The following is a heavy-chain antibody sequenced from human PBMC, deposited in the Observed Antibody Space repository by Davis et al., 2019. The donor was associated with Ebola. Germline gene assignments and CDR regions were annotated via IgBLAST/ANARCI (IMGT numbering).Heavy chain of an antibody. D-gene: IGHD5-18*01. Sequence: GESLKISCAGSGFSFSSYSMNWVRQAPGKGLEWVSYISSSSSTIYYADSVKGRFTISRDNAKNSLYLQMNSLRDEDTAVYYCARVGYSYGYGYYYYGMDVWGQGTTVTVSS. J-gene: IGHJ6*02. CDR2: ISSSSSTI. V-gene: IGHV3-48*02. CDR3: ARVGYSYGYGYYYYGMDV. CDR1: GFSFSSYS.